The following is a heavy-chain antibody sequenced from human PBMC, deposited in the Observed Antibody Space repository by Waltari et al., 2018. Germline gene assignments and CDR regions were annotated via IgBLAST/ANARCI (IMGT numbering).Heavy chain of an antibody. V-gene: IGHV4-34*01. J-gene: IGHJ4*02. CDR2: INHSGST. Sequence: QVQLQQWGAGLLKPSETLSLTCAVYGGSFSGYYWSWIRQPPGKGLEWIGEINHSGSTNYNPSLKSRVTISVDTSKNQFSLKLSSVTAADTAVYYCARSMDSSGWYEDYWGQGTLVTVSS. D-gene: IGHD6-19*01. CDR3: ARSMDSSGWYEDY. CDR1: GGSFSGYY.